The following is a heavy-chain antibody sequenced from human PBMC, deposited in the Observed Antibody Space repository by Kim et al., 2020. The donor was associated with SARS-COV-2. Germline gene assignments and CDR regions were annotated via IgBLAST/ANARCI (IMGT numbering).Heavy chain of an antibody. Sequence: SETLSLTCTVSGGSISSSSYYWGWIRQPPGKGLGWIGSIYYSGSTYYNPSLKSRVTISVDTSKNQFSLKLSSVTAADTAVYYCARSPLEGSYYVGVSYYFDYWGQGTLVTVSS. CDR1: GGSISSSSYY. J-gene: IGHJ4*02. CDR3: ARSPLEGSYYVGVSYYFDY. CDR2: IYYSGST. V-gene: IGHV4-39*01. D-gene: IGHD1-26*01.